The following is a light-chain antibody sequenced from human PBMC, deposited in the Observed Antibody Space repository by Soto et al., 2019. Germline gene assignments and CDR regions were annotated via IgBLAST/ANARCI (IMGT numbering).Light chain of an antibody. J-gene: IGLJ2*01. CDR3: GADHGSGSNFVV. Sequence: QSVLTQPPSASASLGASVTLTCTLSSGYSNYKVDWYQQRPGKGPRFVMRVGTGGIVGSKGDGIPDRFSVLGSGLNRYLTIKNIQQEDESDYHCGADHGSGSNFVVFGGETKVTVL. CDR1: SGYSNYK. V-gene: IGLV9-49*01. CDR2: VGTGGIVG.